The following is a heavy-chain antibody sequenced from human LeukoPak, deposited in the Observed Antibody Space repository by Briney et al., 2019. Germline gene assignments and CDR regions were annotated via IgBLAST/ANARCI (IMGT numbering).Heavy chain of an antibody. J-gene: IGHJ4*02. V-gene: IGHV4-39*07. Sequence: SETLSLTCTVSGGSISSSSYYWGWIRQPPGKGLEWIGSIYYSGSTYYNPSLKSRVTISVDTSKNQFSLKLSSVTAADTAVYYCARGYCGGGSCYSMVVGSFDYWGQGTLVTVSS. CDR3: ARGYCGGGSCYSMVVGSFDY. CDR2: IYYSGST. D-gene: IGHD2-15*01. CDR1: GGSISSSSYY.